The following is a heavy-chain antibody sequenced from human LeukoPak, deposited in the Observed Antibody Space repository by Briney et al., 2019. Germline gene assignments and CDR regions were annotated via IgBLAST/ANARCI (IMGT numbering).Heavy chain of an antibody. V-gene: IGHV3-30-3*01. Sequence: GGSLRLSCAASGFTCSYYTMHWVRQAPGKGLEWVAVISYDGSNKYYADSVKGRFTISRDNSKNTLYLQMNSLRAEDTAVYYCARVLNYYDSSGYYFSYWGQGTLVTVSS. CDR3: ARVLNYYDSSGYYFSY. J-gene: IGHJ4*02. CDR1: GFTCSYYT. D-gene: IGHD3-22*01. CDR2: ISYDGSNK.